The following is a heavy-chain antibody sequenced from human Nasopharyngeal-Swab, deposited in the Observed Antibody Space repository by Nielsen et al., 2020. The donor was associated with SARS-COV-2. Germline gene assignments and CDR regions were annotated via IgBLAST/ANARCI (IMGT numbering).Heavy chain of an antibody. CDR3: ARDGLDYDFWSAYFMDV. D-gene: IGHD3-3*01. J-gene: IGHJ6*02. V-gene: IGHV3-21*01. Sequence: GESLKISCAASGFTSNNYNFNWVRQAPGKGLELVSSISSSSSYIYYADSVKGRFTISRDNAKNSLYLQMSSLRAEDTAVYYCARDGLDYDFWSAYFMDVWGQGTTVTVSS. CDR2: ISSSSSYI. CDR1: GFTSNNYN.